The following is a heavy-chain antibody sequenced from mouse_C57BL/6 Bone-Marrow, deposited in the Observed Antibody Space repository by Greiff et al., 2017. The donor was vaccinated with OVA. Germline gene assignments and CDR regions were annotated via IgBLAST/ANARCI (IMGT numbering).Heavy chain of an antibody. CDR1: GYTFTSYW. J-gene: IGHJ3*01. D-gene: IGHD1-1*01. Sequence: QVQLQQSGTELVKPGASVKLSCKASGYTFTSYWMHWVKQRPGQGLEWIGNINPSNGGTNYNEKFKSKATLTVDKSSSTAYMQLSSLTSEDSAVYYCARWELGSSLAWFAYWGQGTLVTVSA. CDR3: ARWELGSSLAWFAY. CDR2: INPSNGGT. V-gene: IGHV1-53*01.